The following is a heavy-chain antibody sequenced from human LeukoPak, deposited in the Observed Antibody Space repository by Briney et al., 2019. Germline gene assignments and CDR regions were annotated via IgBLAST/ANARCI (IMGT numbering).Heavy chain of an antibody. Sequence: PGGSLRLSCAASGFTFSSYAMSWVRQAPGKGLEWVSAISGSGGSTYYADSVKGRFTISRDNSKNTLYLQMNSLRAEDTAVYYCAKDRRYDFWSGYQYFQHWGQGTLVTVSS. CDR2: ISGSGGST. CDR1: GFTFSSYA. D-gene: IGHD3-3*01. CDR3: AKDRRYDFWSGYQYFQH. V-gene: IGHV3-23*01. J-gene: IGHJ1*01.